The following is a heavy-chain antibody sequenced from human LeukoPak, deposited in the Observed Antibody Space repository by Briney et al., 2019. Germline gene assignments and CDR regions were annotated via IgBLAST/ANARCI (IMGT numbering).Heavy chain of an antibody. CDR1: GYTFTGYH. D-gene: IGHD2-21*02. Sequence: ASVKVSCKASGYTFTGYHIHWVRQAPGQGLEWMGRINPNSGDTNYAQKFQGRVTMTRDTSISTAYMELSRLRSDDTAVYYCARDHCGGDCYFDYWGQGTLVTVSS. J-gene: IGHJ4*02. CDR3: ARDHCGGDCYFDY. CDR2: INPNSGDT. V-gene: IGHV1-2*06.